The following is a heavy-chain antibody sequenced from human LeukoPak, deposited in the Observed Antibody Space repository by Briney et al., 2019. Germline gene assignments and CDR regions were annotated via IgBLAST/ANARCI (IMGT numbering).Heavy chain of an antibody. Sequence: GRSLRLSCAASGFPFSSYGMHWVRQTPGKGLEWVAVIWYDGSNKYYADSVKGRFTISRDNCKNTLYLQMNSLRAEDTAVYYCARGDATMTSYYFDYWGQGTLVTVSS. CDR2: IWYDGSNK. D-gene: IGHD3-22*01. CDR3: ARGDATMTSYYFDY. V-gene: IGHV3-33*01. J-gene: IGHJ4*02. CDR1: GFPFSSYG.